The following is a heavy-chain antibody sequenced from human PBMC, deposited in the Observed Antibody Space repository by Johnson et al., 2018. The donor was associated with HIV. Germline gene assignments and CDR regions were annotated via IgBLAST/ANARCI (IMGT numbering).Heavy chain of an antibody. J-gene: IGHJ3*02. Sequence: QVQLVESGGGVVQPGRSLRLSCAASGFTFSSYAMHWVRQAPGKGLEWVAVISYDGSNKYYAASVKGRFTISRDNSKNTLYLQMNSLRAEDTAMYYCARVSSIAALWDAFDIWGQGTMVTVSS. CDR3: ARVSSIAALWDAFDI. CDR1: GFTFSSYA. D-gene: IGHD6-6*01. CDR2: ISYDGSNK. V-gene: IGHV3-30-3*01.